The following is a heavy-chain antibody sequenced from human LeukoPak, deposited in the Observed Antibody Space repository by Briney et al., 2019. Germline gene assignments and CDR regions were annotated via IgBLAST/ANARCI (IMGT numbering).Heavy chain of an antibody. D-gene: IGHD3-16*02. CDR2: IYYSGST. CDR1: GGSISSYY. V-gene: IGHV4-59*01. CDR3: ARSAAPYDYVWGSYRYQYYFDY. Sequence: NPSETLSLTCTVSGGSISSYYWSWIRRPPGKGLEWIGYIYYSGSTNYNPSLKSRVTISVDTSKNQFSLKLSSVTAADTAVYYCARSAAPYDYVWGSYRYQYYFDYWGQGTLVTVSS. J-gene: IGHJ4*02.